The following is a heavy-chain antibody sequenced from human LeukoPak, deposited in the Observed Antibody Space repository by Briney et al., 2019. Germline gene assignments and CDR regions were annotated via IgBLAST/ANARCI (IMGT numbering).Heavy chain of an antibody. Sequence: SETLSLTCAVYGGSFSGYYWSWIRQPPGRGLEWIGYIYYSGSTYYNPSLKSRVTISVDTSKNQFSLKLSSVTAADTAVYYCARDVAVAGTAYYYYYYYMDVWGKGTTVTVSS. CDR2: IYYSGST. J-gene: IGHJ6*03. D-gene: IGHD6-19*01. V-gene: IGHV4-30-4*08. CDR3: ARDVAVAGTAYYYYYYYMDV. CDR1: GGSFSGYY.